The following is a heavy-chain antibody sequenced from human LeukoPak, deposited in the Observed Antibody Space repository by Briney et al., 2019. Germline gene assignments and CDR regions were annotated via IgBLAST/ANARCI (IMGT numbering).Heavy chain of an antibody. D-gene: IGHD3-22*01. J-gene: IGHJ4*02. CDR1: GFTFSSYS. Sequence: GGSLRLSCASSGFTFSSYSINWVRQAPGKGLEWVSSISSSSTYIYYADSVKGRFTISRDNAKNSLYLQMDSLGTEDSALYYCARATYDSSAVDRYYLDYWGQGTLVTVSS. CDR3: ARATYDSSAVDRYYLDY. V-gene: IGHV3-21*01. CDR2: ISSSSTYI.